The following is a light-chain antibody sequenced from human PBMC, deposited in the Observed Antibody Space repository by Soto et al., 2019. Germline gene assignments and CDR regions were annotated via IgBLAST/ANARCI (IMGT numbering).Light chain of an antibody. CDR3: SSYRGTTLAV. Sequence: QSALTQPGSVSGSPGQSITISCTGTSSDVGAYNYVSWYQQHPGTAPKLMIYDVSYRPSGVSNRFSGSKSGNTASLTISGLQTEDEADYYCSSYRGTTLAVFGSGTKLTVL. V-gene: IGLV2-14*01. CDR1: SSDVGAYNY. CDR2: DVS. J-gene: IGLJ1*01.